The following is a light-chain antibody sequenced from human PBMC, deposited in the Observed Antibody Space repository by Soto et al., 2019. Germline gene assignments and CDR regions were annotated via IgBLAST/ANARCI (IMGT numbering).Light chain of an antibody. V-gene: IGLV4-69*01. CDR2: LNSDGSH. J-gene: IGLJ2*01. CDR3: QTWGSGTVV. Sequence: QPVLTQSPSASASLGASVKLTCTLSSGHSSYAIAWHQQQPEKGPRYLMKLNSDGSHSKGDGIPDRFSGSSSGAERYLTTSSLQSEDEADYYCQTWGSGTVVFGGGTKVTVL. CDR1: SGHSSYA.